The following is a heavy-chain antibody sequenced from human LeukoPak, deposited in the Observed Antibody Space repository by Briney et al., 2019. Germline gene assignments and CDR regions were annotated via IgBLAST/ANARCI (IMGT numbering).Heavy chain of an antibody. D-gene: IGHD3-3*01. Sequence: PSETLSLTCTVSGGSISSSSYYWGWIRQPPGKGLEWIVSIYYSGSTYYNPSLKSRVTISVDTSKNQFSLKLSSVTAADTAVYYCARVTGWRVNWFDPWGQGTLVTVSS. CDR3: ARVTGWRVNWFDP. V-gene: IGHV4-39*07. CDR2: IYYSGST. J-gene: IGHJ5*02. CDR1: GGSISSSSYY.